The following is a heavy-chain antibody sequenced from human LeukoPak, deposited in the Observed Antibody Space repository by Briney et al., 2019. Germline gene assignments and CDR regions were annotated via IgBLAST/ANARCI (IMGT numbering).Heavy chain of an antibody. D-gene: IGHD6-13*01. CDR1: GFTFSSYW. V-gene: IGHV3-74*01. CDR3: AIVSSSWNPFDY. Sequence: PGGSLRLSCAASGFTFSSYWMHWVRQAPGKGLVWVSRINSDGSSTNYADSVKGRFTISRDNAKNTLYLQMNSLRAEDTAVYYCAIVSSSWNPFDYWGQGTLVTVSS. J-gene: IGHJ4*02. CDR2: INSDGSST.